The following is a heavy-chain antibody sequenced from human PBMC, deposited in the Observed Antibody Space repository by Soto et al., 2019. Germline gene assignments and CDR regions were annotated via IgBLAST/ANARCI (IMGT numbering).Heavy chain of an antibody. J-gene: IGHJ4*02. V-gene: IGHV3-11*05. CDR2: ISSSSGYI. D-gene: IGHD6-13*01. CDR1: GFTVSDYY. Sequence: QVQLVESGGGLVKPGGSLRLSCAASGFTVSDYYMSWIRQAPGKGLEWVSYISSSSGYINYADSVKGRFTISRDNAKNSLYLQMNRLRAEDTALYYCAREGPGSSSWYVDSWGQGTLVTVSS. CDR3: AREGPGSSSWYVDS.